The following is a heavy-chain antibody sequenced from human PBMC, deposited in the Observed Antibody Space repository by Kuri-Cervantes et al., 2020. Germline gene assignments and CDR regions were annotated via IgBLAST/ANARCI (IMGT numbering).Heavy chain of an antibody. Sequence: SLKISCAASGFTFDDYAMHWVRQAPGKGLEWVSGISWNSGSIGYADSVKGRFTISRDNAKNSLYLQMNSLTTEDTAMYYCARDRKFGTYDALDYWGQGTLVTVSS. CDR3: ARDRKFGTYDALDY. J-gene: IGHJ4*02. D-gene: IGHD5-12*01. V-gene: IGHV3-9*01. CDR2: ISWNSGSI. CDR1: GFTFDDYA.